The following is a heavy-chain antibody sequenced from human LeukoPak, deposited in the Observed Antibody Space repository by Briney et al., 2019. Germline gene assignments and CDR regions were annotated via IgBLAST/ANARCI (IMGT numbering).Heavy chain of an antibody. V-gene: IGHV3-23*01. CDR2: ISNSGGST. D-gene: IGHD6-6*01. J-gene: IGHJ4*02. CDR1: GFTFSSYA. CDR3: AKETSSSFDY. Sequence: PGGSLRLSCAASGFTFSSYAMNWVRQAPGKGLEWDSGISNSGGSTYYADSVKGRFTISRDNSKNTLYLQMNSLRAEDTAVYYCAKETSSSFDYWGQGTLASVS.